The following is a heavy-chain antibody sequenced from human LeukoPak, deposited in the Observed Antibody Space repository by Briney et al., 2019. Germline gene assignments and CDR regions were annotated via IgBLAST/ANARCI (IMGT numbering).Heavy chain of an antibody. D-gene: IGHD3-10*01. V-gene: IGHV1-69*13. J-gene: IGHJ6*02. Sequence: SVKVSCKASGGTFSSYAISWVRQAPGQGLEWMGGIIPIFGTANYAQKFQGRVTITADESTSAAYMELSSLRSEDTAVYYCARGWFGEVPLNYYYGMDVWGQGTTVTVSS. CDR3: ARGWFGEVPLNYYYGMDV. CDR1: GGTFSSYA. CDR2: IIPIFGTA.